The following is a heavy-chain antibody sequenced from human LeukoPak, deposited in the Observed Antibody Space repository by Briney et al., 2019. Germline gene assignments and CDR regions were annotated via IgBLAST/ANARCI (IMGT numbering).Heavy chain of an antibody. Sequence: PGGSLRLSCAASGLTFSGFGMHWVRQAPGKGLEWVAVIWYDGSNKYYADSVRGRFTISRDNSKNTLDLQMNSLRAEDTAVYYCAKTGSSWYSLEYWGQGILVTVSS. CDR1: GLTFSGFG. J-gene: IGHJ4*02. V-gene: IGHV3-33*06. CDR2: IWYDGSNK. D-gene: IGHD6-13*01. CDR3: AKTGSSWYSLEY.